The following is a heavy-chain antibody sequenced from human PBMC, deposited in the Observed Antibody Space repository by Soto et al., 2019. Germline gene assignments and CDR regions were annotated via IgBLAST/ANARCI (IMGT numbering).Heavy chain of an antibody. CDR3: ATTSGRYYDSFDI. CDR1: NGAFRSYY. J-gene: IGHJ3*02. D-gene: IGHD3-10*01. CDR2: IYSSGNP. V-gene: IGHV4-59*01. Sequence: SEARSLTSTVSNGAFRSYYGSCLGQPPGKGLEWIGYIYSSGNPHYNPSLKSRVTISVDSKTQFSLRLSSVTAADTAVYYCATTSGRYYDSFDIWGPGTKVT.